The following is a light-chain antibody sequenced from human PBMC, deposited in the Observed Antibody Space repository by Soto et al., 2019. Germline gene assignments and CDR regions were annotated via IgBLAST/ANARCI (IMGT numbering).Light chain of an antibody. CDR1: SSDVGGYNY. V-gene: IGLV2-14*01. Sequence: QSALTQPASVSGSPGQSITISCTGTSSDVGGYNYVSWYQQHPGKAPKLMVFDVSNRRSGASNRFSGYKSRNTASLTISGLQAEDEADYFCSSYTSSSTPVVFGGGTKLTVL. CDR2: DVS. CDR3: SSYTSSSTPVV. J-gene: IGLJ2*01.